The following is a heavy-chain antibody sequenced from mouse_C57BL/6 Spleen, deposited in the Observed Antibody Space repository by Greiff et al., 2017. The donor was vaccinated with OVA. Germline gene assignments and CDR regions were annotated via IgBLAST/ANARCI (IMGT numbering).Heavy chain of an antibody. CDR3: ARAYGKDWYFDV. J-gene: IGHJ1*03. CDR2: IDPSDSET. D-gene: IGHD2-1*01. V-gene: IGHV1-52*01. CDR1: GYTFTSYW. Sequence: QVQLQQSGAELVRPGSSVKLSCKASGYTFTSYWMHWVKQRPIQGLAWIGNIDPSDSETHYNQKFKDKATLTVDKSSSTAYMQLSSLTSEDSAVYYCARAYGKDWYFDVWGTGTTVTVSS.